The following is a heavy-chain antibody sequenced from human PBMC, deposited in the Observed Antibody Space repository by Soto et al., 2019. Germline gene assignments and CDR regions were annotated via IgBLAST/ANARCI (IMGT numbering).Heavy chain of an antibody. D-gene: IGHD6-19*01. Sequence: GGSLRLSCAASGFTFKNYWMNWVRQAPGKGLEWVANIKEEGGEKYSVQGRFTISRDDAKNSVYLQMNSLRVEDTAVYYRVRSSGWIFDYWGQGSLVTVSS. J-gene: IGHJ4*02. CDR3: VRSSGWIFDY. CDR1: GFTFKNYW. CDR2: IKEEGGEK. V-gene: IGHV3-7*03.